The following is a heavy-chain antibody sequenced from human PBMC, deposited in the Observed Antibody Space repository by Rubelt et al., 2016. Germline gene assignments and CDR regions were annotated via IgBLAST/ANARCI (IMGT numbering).Heavy chain of an antibody. CDR3: AKSTYSSGGDFQH. J-gene: IGHJ1*01. CDR1: GFTFSSAS. D-gene: IGHD6-19*01. Sequence: VQLVESGGGLVKPGGSLRLSCAASGFTFSSASMNWVRQAPGKGLEWLAVISYDGNNMHYADSVRGRFTISRDNSGNTVYLQVNSLRPEDTAVYYCAKSTYSSGGDFQHWGQGTLLIVSS. V-gene: IGHV3-30*04. CDR2: ISYDGNNM.